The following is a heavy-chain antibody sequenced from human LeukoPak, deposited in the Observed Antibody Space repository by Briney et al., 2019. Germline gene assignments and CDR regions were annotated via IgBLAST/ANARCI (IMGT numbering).Heavy chain of an antibody. Sequence: SETLSLTCSGSSCSISSSSYYWGWIRQPLGRGLEWIGSIYYSGSTYYNPSLKSRVTISVDTSTNQFSLKLSSVTAADTAVYYCARDGDYGATSDAFYIWGQETMVTVSS. CDR3: ARDGDYGATSDAFYI. CDR1: SCSISSSSYY. D-gene: IGHD4/OR15-4a*01. V-gene: IGHV4-39*07. J-gene: IGHJ3*02. CDR2: IYYSGST.